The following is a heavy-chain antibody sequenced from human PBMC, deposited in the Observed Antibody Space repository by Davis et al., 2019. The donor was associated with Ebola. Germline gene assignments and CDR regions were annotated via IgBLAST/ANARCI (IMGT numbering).Heavy chain of an antibody. CDR1: GGSISSSSYY. D-gene: IGHD4-17*01. J-gene: IGHJ6*02. CDR2: LYYSGST. V-gene: IGHV4-39*01. Sequence: SETLSLTCTVSGGSISSSSYYWGWIRQPPGKGLEWIGSLYYSGSTYYNPSLKSRVTISVDTSKNQFSLKLSSVTAADTAVYYCARGNYGDYIVLHYYNMDVWGQGTTVTVSS. CDR3: ARGNYGDYIVLHYYNMDV.